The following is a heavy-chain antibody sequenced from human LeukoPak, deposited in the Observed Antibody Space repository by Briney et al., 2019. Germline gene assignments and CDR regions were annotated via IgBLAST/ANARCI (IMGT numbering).Heavy chain of an antibody. V-gene: IGHV3-53*01. CDR1: GFTVSSNY. CDR2: IYSGGST. D-gene: IGHD1-26*01. Sequence: AGGSLTLSCAASGFTVSSNYMSWVRQAPGKGLQWVSVIYSGGSTYYVHSVKGRFTISRDNSKNTLYLQMTSLRAEDTAVYYCAKDRWVPDYWGQGTLLTVSS. CDR3: AKDRWVPDY. J-gene: IGHJ4*02.